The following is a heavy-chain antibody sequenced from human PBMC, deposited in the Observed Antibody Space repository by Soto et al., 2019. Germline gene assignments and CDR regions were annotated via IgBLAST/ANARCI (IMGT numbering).Heavy chain of an antibody. D-gene: IGHD3-22*01. CDR3: TTDSYSTIIIVRFDY. V-gene: IGHV3-15*07. J-gene: IGHJ4*01. Sequence: PGGSLRLSCAASGFTFTNAWLNWVRQAPGKGLEWVGRIKSKTDGGTTDYAEPVKGRFAISRDDSNNMVYLQMNSLKIEDTAVYYCTTDSYSTIIIVRFDYWGHGTQVTVSS. CDR2: IKSKTDGGTT. CDR1: GFTFTNAW.